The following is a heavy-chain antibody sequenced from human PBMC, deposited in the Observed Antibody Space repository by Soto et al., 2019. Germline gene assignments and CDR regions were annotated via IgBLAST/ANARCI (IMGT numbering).Heavy chain of an antibody. D-gene: IGHD5-12*01. CDR3: VNGAYSGYESYYYYGMDV. J-gene: IGHJ6*02. V-gene: IGHV3-64D*06. CDR2: ISSNGGST. Sequence: GSLRLSCSASGFTFSSYAMHWVRQAPGKGLEYVSAISSNGGSTYYADSVKGRFTVSRDNSKNTLYLQMSSLRAEDTAVYYCVNGAYSGYESYYYYGMDVWGQGTTVTVSS. CDR1: GFTFSSYA.